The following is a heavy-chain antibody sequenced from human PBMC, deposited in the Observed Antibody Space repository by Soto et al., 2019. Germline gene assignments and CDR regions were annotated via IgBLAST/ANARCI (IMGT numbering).Heavy chain of an antibody. J-gene: IGHJ4*02. V-gene: IGHV1-18*01. CDR1: GYTFTSYG. CDR2: ISAHNGNT. Sequence: QVHLVQSGAEVKKPGASVKVSCKASGYTFTSYGTTWVRQAPGQGLEWMGWISAHNGNTDYAQKLQGRVIVTRDTSTSTAYMELRSLISDDTAVYYCARGRYGDYWGQGDLVTVSS. D-gene: IGHD1-1*01. CDR3: ARGRYGDY.